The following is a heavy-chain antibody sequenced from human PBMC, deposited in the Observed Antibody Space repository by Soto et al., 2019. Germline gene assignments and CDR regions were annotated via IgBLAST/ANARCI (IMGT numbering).Heavy chain of an antibody. V-gene: IGHV3-23*01. CDR2: ISGSGGST. D-gene: IGHD3-22*01. CDR3: AKDTYYHDSSGYYIFAY. J-gene: IGHJ4*02. Sequence: PGGSLRLSCAASGFTFSSYAMSWVRQAPGKGLEWVSAISGSGGSTYYADSVKGRFTISRDNSKNTLYLQMNSLRAEDTALYYCAKDTYYHDSSGYYIFAYWGQGTLVTVSS. CDR1: GFTFSSYA.